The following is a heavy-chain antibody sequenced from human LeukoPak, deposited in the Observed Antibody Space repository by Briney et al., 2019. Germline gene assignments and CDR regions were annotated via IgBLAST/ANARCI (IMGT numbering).Heavy chain of an antibody. CDR1: GGSFSGYY. J-gene: IGHJ5*02. Sequence: KPSETLSLTCAVYGGSFSGYYWSWIRQPPGKGLEWIGEINHSGSTNYNPSLKGRVTISVDTSKNQFSLKLSSVTAADTAVYYCARGPIAGRWFDPWGQGTLVTVSS. V-gene: IGHV4-34*01. CDR3: ARGPIAGRWFDP. CDR2: INHSGST.